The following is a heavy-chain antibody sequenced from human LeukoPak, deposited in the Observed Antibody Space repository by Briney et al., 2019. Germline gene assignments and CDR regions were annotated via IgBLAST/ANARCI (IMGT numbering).Heavy chain of an antibody. CDR3: ARVAVSAEFTIFGVVIHGDAFDI. Sequence: PSETLSLTCTVSGGSISSYYWSWIRQPPGKGLEWIGYIYYSGSTNYNPSLKSRVTISVATSKNQFSLKLSSVTAADTAVYYCARVAVSAEFTIFGVVIHGDAFDIWGQGTMVTVSS. CDR1: GGSISSYY. J-gene: IGHJ3*02. D-gene: IGHD3-3*01. CDR2: IYYSGST. V-gene: IGHV4-59*01.